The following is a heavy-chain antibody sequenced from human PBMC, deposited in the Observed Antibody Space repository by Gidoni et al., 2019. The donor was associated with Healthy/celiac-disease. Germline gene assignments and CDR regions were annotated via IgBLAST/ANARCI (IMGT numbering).Heavy chain of an antibody. V-gene: IGHV3-49*04. CDR2: IRSKAYGGTT. CDR1: GFTFGDYA. Sequence: EVKLVESGGGLVQPGRSLRLSCTASGFTFGDYAMSWVRQAPGKGLEWVGFIRSKAYGGTTEYAASVKGRFTISRDDSKSIAYLQMNSLKTEDTAVYYCTRDPYVWGSYRQGYYFDYWGQGTLVTVSS. J-gene: IGHJ4*02. D-gene: IGHD3-16*02. CDR3: TRDPYVWGSYRQGYYFDY.